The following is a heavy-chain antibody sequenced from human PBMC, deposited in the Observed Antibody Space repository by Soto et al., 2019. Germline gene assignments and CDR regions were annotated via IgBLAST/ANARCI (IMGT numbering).Heavy chain of an antibody. Sequence: GASVKVSCKASGYTFTSYGISWVRQAPGQGLEWVGWISGYDGNTDYAHKFRSRVTLTTDTSTDTAYMDLRSLTSDDTAVYYCARDSPANYLWGQGTLVTVSS. J-gene: IGHJ5*02. CDR1: GYTFTSYG. CDR3: ARDSPANYL. D-gene: IGHD2-15*01. V-gene: IGHV1-18*01. CDR2: ISGYDGNT.